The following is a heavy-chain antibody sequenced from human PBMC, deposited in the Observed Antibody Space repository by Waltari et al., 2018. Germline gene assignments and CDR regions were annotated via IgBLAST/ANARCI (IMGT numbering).Heavy chain of an antibody. D-gene: IGHD3-3*01. Sequence: QVQLVQSGAEVKKPGASVKVSCKASGYTFTSYDINWVRQATGQGLEWMGWMNPNSGNTGYAQKCQGRVTITRNTSISTSYMELSSLRSEDTAVYYCARGYRGIFGVVIPDGRFDPWGQGTLVTVSS. CDR3: ARGYRGIFGVVIPDGRFDP. V-gene: IGHV1-8*03. J-gene: IGHJ5*02. CDR2: MNPNSGNT. CDR1: GYTFTSYD.